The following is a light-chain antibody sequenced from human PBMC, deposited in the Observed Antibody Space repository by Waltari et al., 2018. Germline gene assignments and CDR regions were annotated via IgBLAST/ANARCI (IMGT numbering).Light chain of an antibody. CDR1: SCSVSTPSY. V-gene: IGLV8-61*01. CDR3: SLYMGSGIWV. CDR2: KAN. J-gene: IGLJ3*02. Sequence: QTVVTQEPSLSVSPGGTVTLPCALSSCSVSTPSYATWYRQTPGQPPRTLLYKANTRSSGVPDRFSGSILGNKVALTITGAQADDESDYYCSLYMGSGIWVFGGGTKLTVL.